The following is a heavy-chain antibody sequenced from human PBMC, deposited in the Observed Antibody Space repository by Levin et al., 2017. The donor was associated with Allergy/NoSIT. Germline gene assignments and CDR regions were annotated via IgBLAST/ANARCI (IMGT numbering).Heavy chain of an antibody. Sequence: ASVKVSCKASGYTFTDYYMHWVRQAPGQGLEWMGRINPNSGGTNYAQKFQGRVTMTRDTSISTAYMELSRLRSDDTAVYYCARVAGCSDVNCYVSPWDYYYYMDVWGKGTTVTVSS. CDR1: GYTFTDYY. V-gene: IGHV1-2*06. D-gene: IGHD2-15*01. CDR2: INPNSGGT. J-gene: IGHJ6*03. CDR3: ARVAGCSDVNCYVSPWDYYYYMDV.